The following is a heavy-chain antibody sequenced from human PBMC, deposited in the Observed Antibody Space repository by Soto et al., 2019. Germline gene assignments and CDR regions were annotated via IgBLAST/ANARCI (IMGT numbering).Heavy chain of an antibody. CDR1: GFTFSSYW. CDR2: IKQDGSNK. Sequence: GGSLRLSCVASGFTFSSYWMNWVRQAPGKGLEWVASIKQDGSNKYYADSVKGRFTISRDNSKNTLYLQMNSLRAEDTAVYYCARVGRQLAQNYYFDYWGQGTLVTVSS. J-gene: IGHJ4*02. V-gene: IGHV3-7*02. CDR3: ARVGRQLAQNYYFDY. D-gene: IGHD6-6*01.